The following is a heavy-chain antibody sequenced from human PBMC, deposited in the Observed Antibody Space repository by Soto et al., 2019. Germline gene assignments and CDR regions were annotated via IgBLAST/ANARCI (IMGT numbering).Heavy chain of an antibody. D-gene: IGHD6-6*01. CDR1: GGSISSYY. V-gene: IGHV4-59*01. Sequence: SETLSLTCTVSGGSISSYYWSWIRQPPGKGLEWIGYIYYSGSTNYNPSLKSRVTISVDTSKNQFSLKLSSVTAADTAVYYCARVMRPPEQLGSYYYYYYGMDVWGQGTTVTVSS. CDR2: IYYSGST. CDR3: ARVMRPPEQLGSYYYYYYGMDV. J-gene: IGHJ6*02.